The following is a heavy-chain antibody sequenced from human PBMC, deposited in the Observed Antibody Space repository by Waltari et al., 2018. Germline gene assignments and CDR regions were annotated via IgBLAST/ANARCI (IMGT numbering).Heavy chain of an antibody. D-gene: IGHD3-10*01. Sequence: EVQLVESGGGLVTPGGSLRLSCAASGFTFSSYSMNWVRQAPGKGLEWVSSISSSSSYIYYADSVKGRFTISRDNAKNSLYLQMNSLRAEDTAVYYCARGVYGSGSYGYWGQGTLVTVSS. CDR1: GFTFSSYS. V-gene: IGHV3-21*01. CDR3: ARGVYGSGSYGY. CDR2: ISSSSSYI. J-gene: IGHJ4*02.